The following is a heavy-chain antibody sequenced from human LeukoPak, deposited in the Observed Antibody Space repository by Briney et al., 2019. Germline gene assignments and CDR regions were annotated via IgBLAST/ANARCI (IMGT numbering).Heavy chain of an antibody. V-gene: IGHV3-11*01. CDR1: GFTFSDYY. J-gene: IGHJ4*02. CDR2: ISSSGSTI. Sequence: GGSLRLSCAASGFTFSDYYMSWIRQAPGKGVEWVSYISSSGSTIYYADSVKGRFTISRDNAKNSLYLQMNSLRAEDTAVYYCAREDAVVTHDYWGQGTLVTVSS. CDR3: AREDAVVTHDY. D-gene: IGHD2-15*01.